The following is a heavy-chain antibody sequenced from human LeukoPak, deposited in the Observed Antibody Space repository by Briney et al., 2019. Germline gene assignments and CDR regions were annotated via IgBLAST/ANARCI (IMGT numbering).Heavy chain of an antibody. Sequence: PSETLSLTCAVYGGSFSGYYWSWIRQPPGKGLEWIGYIYYTGSTNYNPSLKSRVTMSVDTSKNQFSLNLSSVTAADTAVYYCARGRSHHSHWGQGTLVTVSS. CDR3: ARGRSHHSH. V-gene: IGHV4-34*11. CDR2: IYYTGST. J-gene: IGHJ4*02. CDR1: GGSFSGYY. D-gene: IGHD1-14*01.